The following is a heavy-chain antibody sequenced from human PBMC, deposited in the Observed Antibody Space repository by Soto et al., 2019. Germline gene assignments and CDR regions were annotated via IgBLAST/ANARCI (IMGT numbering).Heavy chain of an antibody. Sequence: EVQLVESGGGLVKPGGSLRLSCAASGFTFSSYSMNWVRQAPGKGLEWVSSISSSSSYIYYADSVKGRFTISRDNAKNSLYLQMNSLRAEDTAVYYCARDQHSSSSRYFDYWGQGTLVTVSS. J-gene: IGHJ4*02. CDR3: ARDQHSSSSRYFDY. D-gene: IGHD6-6*01. CDR2: ISSSSSYI. V-gene: IGHV3-21*01. CDR1: GFTFSSYS.